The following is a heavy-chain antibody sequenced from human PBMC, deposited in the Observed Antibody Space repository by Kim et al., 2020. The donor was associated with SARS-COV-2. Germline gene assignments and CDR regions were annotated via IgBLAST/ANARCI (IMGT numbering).Heavy chain of an antibody. CDR1: GGSISGFY. V-gene: IGHV4-59*01. CDR2: VFHSGTT. D-gene: IGHD5-18*01. Sequence: SETLSLTCTVSGGSISGFYWTWIRQPPGKGLEWIGYVFHSGTTTYNPSLKSRVLISLDTSTNQFSLNVNSVTAADTAVYYCARDHPPYSTSWPYYGMDVWGQGTTVTVSS. J-gene: IGHJ6*02. CDR3: ARDHPPYSTSWPYYGMDV.